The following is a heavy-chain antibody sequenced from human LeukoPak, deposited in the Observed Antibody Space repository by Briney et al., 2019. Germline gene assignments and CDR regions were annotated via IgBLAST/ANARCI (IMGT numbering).Heavy chain of an antibody. CDR1: GYSINNYW. CDR3: ARQEYCSGGSCYTWFDP. CDR2: IYPADSDI. V-gene: IGHV5-51*01. J-gene: IGHJ5*02. D-gene: IGHD2-15*01. Sequence: GESLKISCKGSGYSINNYWIGWVRQMPGKGLEWMGVIYPADSDIRYSPSFQGQVTISADKSISTAYLQWSSLKASDTAMYYCARQEYCSGGSCYTWFDPWGQGTLVTVSS.